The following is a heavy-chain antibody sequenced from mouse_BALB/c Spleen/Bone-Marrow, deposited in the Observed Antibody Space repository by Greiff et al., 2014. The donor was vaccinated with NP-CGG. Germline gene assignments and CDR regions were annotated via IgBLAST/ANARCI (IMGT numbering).Heavy chain of an antibody. CDR1: GFNIKDTY. J-gene: IGHJ3*01. CDR2: IDPANGNT. Sequence: EVHLVESGAELEKPGASVKLSCTASGFNIKDTYMHWVKQRPEQGLEWIGRIDPANGNTKYDPKFQGKATITADTSSNTAYLQLSSLTSEDTAVYYCANYYYGSSLFAYWGQGTLVTVSA. V-gene: IGHV14-3*02. CDR3: ANYYYGSSLFAY. D-gene: IGHD1-1*01.